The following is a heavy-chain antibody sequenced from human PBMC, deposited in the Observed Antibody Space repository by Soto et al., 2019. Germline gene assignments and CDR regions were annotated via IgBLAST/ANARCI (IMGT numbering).Heavy chain of an antibody. V-gene: IGHV1-24*01. CDR3: ARGGGTSAELRDTFDI. CDR2: FDPGDGET. D-gene: IGHD1-26*01. CDR1: GYTLTVLS. Sequence: ASVKVSCKVSGYTLTVLSMHWVRQAPGKGLEWMGGFDPGDGETIYAQKFQGRVTMTEDTPTNTAYMELSSLRPEDTAMYYCARGGGTSAELRDTFDIWGQGTMVTVSS. J-gene: IGHJ3*02.